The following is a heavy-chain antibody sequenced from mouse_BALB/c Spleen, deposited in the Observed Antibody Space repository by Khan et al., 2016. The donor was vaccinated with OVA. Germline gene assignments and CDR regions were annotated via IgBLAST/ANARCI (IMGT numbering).Heavy chain of an antibody. CDR1: GFSLTSYG. J-gene: IGHJ2*01. V-gene: IGHV2-9*02. CDR3: ARNREAEYFDY. CDR2: IWAGGST. Sequence: VELVESGPGLVAPSQSLSITCTVSGFSLTSYGIHWVRQPPGKGLEWLGIIWAGGSTNYNSALMSRLSISKDNSRSQGFLKMNSLQTDDTAMYFCARNREAEYFDYWGQGTTLTVSS.